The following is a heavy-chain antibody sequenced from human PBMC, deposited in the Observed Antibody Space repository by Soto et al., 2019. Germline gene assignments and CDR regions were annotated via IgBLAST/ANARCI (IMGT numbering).Heavy chain of an antibody. CDR2: IKQDGSEK. CDR1: GFTFSSYW. J-gene: IGHJ4*02. V-gene: IGHV3-7*01. Sequence: GGSLRLSCAASGFTFSSYWMSWVRQAPGKGLEWVANIKQDGSEKYYVDSVKGRFAISRDNAKNSLYLQMNSLRAEDTAVYYRASNRVAARPGGFDYWGQGTLVTVSS. CDR3: ASNRVAARPGGFDY. D-gene: IGHD6-6*01.